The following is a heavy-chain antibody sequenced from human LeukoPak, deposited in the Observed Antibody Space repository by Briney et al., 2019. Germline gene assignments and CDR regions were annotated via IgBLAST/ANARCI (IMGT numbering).Heavy chain of an antibody. CDR2: ISYDGSNK. J-gene: IGHJ4*02. V-gene: IGHV3-30-3*01. D-gene: IGHD1-7*01. Sequence: PGGSLRLSCAASGFTFSSYAMHWVRQAPGKGLEWVAVISYDGSNKYYADSVKGRFTISRDNAKNSLYLQMNSLRAEDTAVYYCARNPWNYGENDYWGQGTLVTVSS. CDR1: GFTFSSYA. CDR3: ARNPWNYGENDY.